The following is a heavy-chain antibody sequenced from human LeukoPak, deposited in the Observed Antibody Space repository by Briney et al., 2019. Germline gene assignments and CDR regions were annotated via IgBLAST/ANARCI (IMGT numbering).Heavy chain of an antibody. D-gene: IGHD3/OR15-3a*01. Sequence: SETLSLTCTVSGGSISSYYWSWIRQPPGKGLEWIGYIYYSGSTNYNPSLKSRVTVSLDTSKSQFSPKLSSVTAADTAVYYCARVEIGPSGNVIDYWGQGTLVTVSS. J-gene: IGHJ4*02. CDR2: IYYSGST. CDR1: GGSISSYY. V-gene: IGHV4-59*12. CDR3: ARVEIGPSGNVIDY.